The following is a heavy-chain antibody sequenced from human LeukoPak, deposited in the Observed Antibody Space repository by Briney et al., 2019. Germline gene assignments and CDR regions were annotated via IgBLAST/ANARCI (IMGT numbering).Heavy chain of an antibody. CDR2: IYYSGST. CDR1: GGSISSSSYY. D-gene: IGHD6-19*01. J-gene: IGHJ4*02. CDR3: ARRDFSGGWYRGNY. V-gene: IGHV4-39*01. Sequence: SETLSLTCTVSGGSISSSSYYWGWIRQPPGKGLEWIGSIYYSGSTYYNPSLKSRVTISVDTSKNQFSLKLSSVTAADTAVYYCARRDFSGGWYRGNYWGQGTLVTVSS.